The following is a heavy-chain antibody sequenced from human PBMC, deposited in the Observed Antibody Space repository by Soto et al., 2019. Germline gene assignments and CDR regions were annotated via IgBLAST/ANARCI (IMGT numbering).Heavy chain of an antibody. CDR1: GFSFSNYG. D-gene: IGHD2-8*01. CDR2: ISYDGSSK. Sequence: GESLRLSCAASGFSFSNYGMHWVRQAPGKGLEWAAVISYDGSSKYHADSVKGRFTISRDNSKNTLHLQMNSLRAEDTAVYYCSKDRRGGRAVLDSWGQGTPVTVS. CDR3: SKDRRGGRAVLDS. J-gene: IGHJ4*02. V-gene: IGHV3-30*18.